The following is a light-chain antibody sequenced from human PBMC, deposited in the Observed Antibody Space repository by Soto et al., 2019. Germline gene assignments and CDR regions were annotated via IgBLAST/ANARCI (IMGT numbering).Light chain of an antibody. J-gene: IGLJ1*01. CDR3: GTWDSSLSAYV. Sequence: QSGLPQPPSGSAAPGQKVTISCSGSSSNIGNNYVSWYQQLPGTAPKLLISENNNRPSGIPDRFSGSKSGTSATLGITGLQTGDEADYYCGTWDSSLSAYVFGTGTKVTFL. V-gene: IGLV1-51*02. CDR2: ENN. CDR1: SSNIGNNY.